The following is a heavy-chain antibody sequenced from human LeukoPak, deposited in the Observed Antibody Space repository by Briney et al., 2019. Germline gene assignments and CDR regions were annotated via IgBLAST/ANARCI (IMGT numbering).Heavy chain of an antibody. CDR3: AREVRSSGYSLDY. CDR2: IYSSGRT. D-gene: IGHD3-22*01. J-gene: IGHJ4*02. V-gene: IGHV4-4*07. Sequence: ASETLSLTCTVSGGSISSYYWSWIRQPAGQGLEWIGRIYSSGRTNYNPSLKSRVTMSVDTSKNQFSRKLRSVTAADTAVYYCAREVRSSGYSLDYWGQGTLVTVSS. CDR1: GGSISSYY.